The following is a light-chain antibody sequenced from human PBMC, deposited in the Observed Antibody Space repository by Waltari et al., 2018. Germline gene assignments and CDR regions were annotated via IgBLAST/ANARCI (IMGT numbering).Light chain of an antibody. CDR1: SSDVGGYNY. CDR3: SSYTSSSTPLV. Sequence: QSALTQPASVSGSPGQSITISCTGTSSDVGGYNYVSWFQQHPGKAPKLMIYDVSNRPSGVSNRVSGSKSGNTASLTLLGLQAEDEADYYCSSYTSSSTPLVFGGGTKLTVL. J-gene: IGLJ2*01. V-gene: IGLV2-14*03. CDR2: DVS.